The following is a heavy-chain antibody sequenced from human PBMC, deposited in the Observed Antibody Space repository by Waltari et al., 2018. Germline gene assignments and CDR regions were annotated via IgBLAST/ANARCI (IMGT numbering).Heavy chain of an antibody. V-gene: IGHV1-69*10. CDR1: GGTFSSYA. CDR3: ARAGAERSWIQLGNAFDI. Sequence: QVQLVQSGAEVKKPGSSVKVSCKASGGTFSSYAISWVRQAPGQGLEWMGGSIPILGIANSAQKFQGRVTITADKSTSTAYMELSSLRSEDTAVYYCARAGAERSWIQLGNAFDIWGQGTMVTVSS. D-gene: IGHD5-18*01. CDR2: SIPILGIA. J-gene: IGHJ3*02.